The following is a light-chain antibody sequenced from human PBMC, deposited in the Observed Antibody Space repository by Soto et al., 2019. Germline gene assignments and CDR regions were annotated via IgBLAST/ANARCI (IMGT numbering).Light chain of an antibody. CDR1: SSDIGNYDF. J-gene: IGLJ2*01. CDR3: RSYTAGPSFIL. CDR2: EVS. Sequence: QSALTQPASVSGSPGQSITISCTGTSSDIGNYDFVSWYQQVPGTAPKAMIYEVSSRPSGVSNRFSGSKSGNTAPLTISGLLAEDEGYYYCRSYTAGPSFILFGGGTKLTV. V-gene: IGLV2-14*01.